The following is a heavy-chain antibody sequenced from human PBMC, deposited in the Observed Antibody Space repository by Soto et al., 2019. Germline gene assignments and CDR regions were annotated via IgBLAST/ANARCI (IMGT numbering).Heavy chain of an antibody. CDR3: ARMGHDYVYIWGSYRFLDD. D-gene: IGHD3-16*02. CDR2: INPNSGGT. J-gene: IGHJ4*02. CDR1: GYTFTGYY. Sequence: ASVKVSCKASGYTFTGYYMHWVRQAPGQGLEWMGWINPNSGGTDYAQKFQGWVTMTRDTSISTAYMELSRLRSDDTAVYYCARMGHDYVYIWGSYRFLDDWGQGALVTVSS. V-gene: IGHV1-2*04.